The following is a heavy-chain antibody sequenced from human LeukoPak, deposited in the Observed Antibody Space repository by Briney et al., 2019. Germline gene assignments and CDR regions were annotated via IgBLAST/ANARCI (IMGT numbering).Heavy chain of an antibody. CDR2: IRSKAYGGTT. D-gene: IGHD1-26*01. J-gene: IGHJ4*02. Sequence: PGGSLRLSCTASGFTLGDYAMSWFRQAPGKGLEWVGFIRSKAYGGTTEYAASVKGRFTISRDDSKSIAYLQMNSLKTEDTAVYYCSRGWRVGAHNDYWGQGTLVTVSS. CDR1: GFTLGDYA. V-gene: IGHV3-49*03. CDR3: SRGWRVGAHNDY.